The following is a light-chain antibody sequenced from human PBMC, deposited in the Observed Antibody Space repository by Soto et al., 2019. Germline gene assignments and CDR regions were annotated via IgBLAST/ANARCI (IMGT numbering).Light chain of an antibody. CDR2: EVS. V-gene: IGLV2-14*01. Sequence: QSALTRPASVSGSPGQSITISCTGTSSDVGGYNYVSWYQQYPGKAPKLMIYEVSNRPSGVSNRFSGSKSGNTASLTISGLQAEDEADYYCSSYTSSSTLVFGGGTQLTVL. J-gene: IGLJ3*02. CDR3: SSYTSSSTLV. CDR1: SSDVGGYNY.